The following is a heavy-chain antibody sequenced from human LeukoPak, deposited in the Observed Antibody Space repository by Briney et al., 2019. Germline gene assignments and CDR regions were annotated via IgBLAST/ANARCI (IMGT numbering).Heavy chain of an antibody. CDR1: GFTFSSYW. Sequence: PGGSLRLSCAASGFTFSSYWMSWVRQAPGKGLEWVANIKQDGSEKYYVDSVKGRFTISRDNAKNSLYLQMNSLRAEDTAVYYCARVSGAYSSSLDAFDIWGQGTMVTVSS. CDR2: IKQDGSEK. J-gene: IGHJ3*02. V-gene: IGHV3-7*01. D-gene: IGHD6-6*01. CDR3: ARVSGAYSSSLDAFDI.